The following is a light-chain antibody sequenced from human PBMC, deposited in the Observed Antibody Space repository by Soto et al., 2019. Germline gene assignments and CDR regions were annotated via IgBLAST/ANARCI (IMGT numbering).Light chain of an antibody. CDR1: SSDVGDYSY. CDR3: SSYTSSSPLV. J-gene: IGLJ1*01. Sequence: QSALTQPASVSGSPGQSITISCTGTSSDVGDYSYVSWYQHHPGKAPKLMIYEVSNRPSGVSNRFSGSMSGNTASLTISGLQAEDEADYYCSSYTSSSPLVFGTGTKLTVL. CDR2: EVS. V-gene: IGLV2-14*01.